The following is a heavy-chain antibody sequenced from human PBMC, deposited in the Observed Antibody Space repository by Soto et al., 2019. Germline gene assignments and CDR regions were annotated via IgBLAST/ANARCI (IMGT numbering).Heavy chain of an antibody. CDR2: IGSDGNIT. CDR1: GYIFSAYG. Sequence: EVQVVESGGTLVKPGGSLRLACEGTGYIFSAYGMNWVRQAPGKGLEWVSNIGSDGNITTYAESVRGRFTVSRDNAKNSVYLQMNNLRHEDTAVYYCARDLRTNWGQGTLVSVSS. V-gene: IGHV3-48*02. J-gene: IGHJ4*02. CDR3: ARDLRTN.